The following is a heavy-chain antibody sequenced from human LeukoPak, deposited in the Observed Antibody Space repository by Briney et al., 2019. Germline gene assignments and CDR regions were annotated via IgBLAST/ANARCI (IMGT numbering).Heavy chain of an antibody. CDR2: VKSDGTIT. D-gene: IGHD6-19*01. J-gene: IGHJ4*02. CDR1: GFTFSNYW. V-gene: IGHV3-74*01. Sequence: GGSLRLSCAASGFTFSNYWMHWVRQSPGKGLVWVSRVKSDGTITSYADSVKGRFTISRDNAKNTLYLQMNSLRVEDTAVYYCVRVMPVAGRDSWGQGNLVTVSS. CDR3: VRVMPVAGRDS.